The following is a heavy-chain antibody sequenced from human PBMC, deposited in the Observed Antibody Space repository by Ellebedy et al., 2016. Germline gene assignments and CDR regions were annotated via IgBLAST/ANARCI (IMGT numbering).Heavy chain of an antibody. V-gene: IGHV3-23*01. D-gene: IGHD3-22*01. CDR1: GFTFSSYA. J-gene: IGHJ4*02. Sequence: GGSLRLSXAASGFTFSSYAMSWVRQAPGKGLEWVSTISASGGNTYHADSVKGRFTISRDIPENTLYLQMNSLRAEDTAVYYCAKWYTRGDTSAYPYFLDSWGQGTLVTVSS. CDR3: AKWYTRGDTSAYPYFLDS. CDR2: ISASGGNT.